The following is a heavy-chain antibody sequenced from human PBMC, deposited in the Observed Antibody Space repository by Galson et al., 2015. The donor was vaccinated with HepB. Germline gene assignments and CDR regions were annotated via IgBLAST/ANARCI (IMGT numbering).Heavy chain of an antibody. CDR2: IIPTFDTP. D-gene: IGHD3-22*01. CDR1: GGSFNTYA. V-gene: IGHV1-69*06. J-gene: IGHJ3*02. Sequence: SVKVSCKASGGSFNTYAINWLRQAPGQGLEWMGGIIPTFDTPIYAQRFQDRVTITADKSTSTAYMELSSLTSDDTALYYCARDRTHYYDTSGYSGAFEIWGQGTKVTVSS. CDR3: ARDRTHYYDTSGYSGAFEI.